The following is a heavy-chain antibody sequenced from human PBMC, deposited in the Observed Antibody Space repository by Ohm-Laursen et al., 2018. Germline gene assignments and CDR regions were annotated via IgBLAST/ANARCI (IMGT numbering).Heavy chain of an antibody. CDR3: ARWLYGDYEWYGMDV. Sequence: SETLSLTCTVSGGSISSSSYYWGWIRQPPGKGLEWIGSIYYSGSTYYNPSLKSRVTISVDTSKNQFSLKLSSVTAADTAVYYCARWLYGDYEWYGMDVWGQGTTVTVSS. J-gene: IGHJ6*02. V-gene: IGHV4-39*07. D-gene: IGHD4-17*01. CDR2: IYYSGST. CDR1: GGSISSSSYY.